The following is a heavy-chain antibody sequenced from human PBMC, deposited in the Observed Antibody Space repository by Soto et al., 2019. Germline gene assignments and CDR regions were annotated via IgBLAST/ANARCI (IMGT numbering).Heavy chain of an antibody. D-gene: IGHD2-15*01. J-gene: IGHJ4*02. CDR3: ATGIPATRYFAY. CDR2: IYHSGTT. Sequence: QLQLEESGSGLVQPSQTLSLTCNVSGGSIGNDDYSWSWVRQPPGKGLEWIGYIYHSGTTYYNPSHSSRVTISVDGSNNQFSRKLTAMAAADTAVYYCATGIPATRYFAYWGQGILVTVSS. CDR1: GGSIGNDDYS. V-gene: IGHV4-30-2*01.